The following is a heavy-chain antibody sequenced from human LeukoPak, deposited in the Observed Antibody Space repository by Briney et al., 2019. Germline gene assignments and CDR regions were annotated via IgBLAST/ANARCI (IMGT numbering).Heavy chain of an antibody. V-gene: IGHV4-59*08. CDR3: ARHRENYYESSHMGFDP. Sequence: SETLSLTCTVSGDSISRSYWSWVRQPPGKGLEWIGYISSRGRTTYNPALKSRVTISADTSKNQFSLRLTSATAGDTAVYYGARHRENYYESSHMGFDPWGQGTLVIVSS. D-gene: IGHD3-22*01. CDR2: ISSRGRT. CDR1: GDSISRSY. J-gene: IGHJ5*02.